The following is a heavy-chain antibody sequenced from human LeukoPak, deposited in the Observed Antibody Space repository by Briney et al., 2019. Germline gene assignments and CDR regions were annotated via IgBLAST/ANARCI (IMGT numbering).Heavy chain of an antibody. V-gene: IGHV3-23*01. CDR2: ISGSGGST. CDR3: AKDRVAARPVSWFDP. J-gene: IGHJ5*02. Sequence: GGSLRLSCAASGFTFSSYAMSWVRQAPGKGLEWVSAISGSGGSTYYAESVKGRFTISRDNSKNTLYLQMNSLRAEDTAVYYCAKDRVAARPVSWFDPWGQGTLVTVSS. D-gene: IGHD6-6*01. CDR1: GFTFSSYA.